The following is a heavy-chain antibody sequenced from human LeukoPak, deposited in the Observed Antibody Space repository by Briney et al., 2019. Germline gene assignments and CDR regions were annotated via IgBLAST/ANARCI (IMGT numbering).Heavy chain of an antibody. CDR3: ARQPGIAAAGQYYYYYYGMDV. CDR2: IYSGGST. Sequence: GGSLRLSCAASGFTFSSYAMSWVRQAPGKGLEWVSVIYSGGSTYYADSVKGRFTISRDNSKNTLYLQMNSLRAEDTAVYYCARQPGIAAAGQYYYYYYGMDVWGQGTTVTVSS. CDR1: GFTFSSYA. J-gene: IGHJ6*02. V-gene: IGHV3-66*02. D-gene: IGHD6-13*01.